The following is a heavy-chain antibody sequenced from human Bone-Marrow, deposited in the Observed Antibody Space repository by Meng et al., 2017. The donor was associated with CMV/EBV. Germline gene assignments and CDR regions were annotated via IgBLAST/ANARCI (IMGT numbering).Heavy chain of an antibody. V-gene: IGHV3-30*02. CDR1: GFTFSSYG. CDR3: AKAPYDIVVVPAEDYGMDA. J-gene: IGHJ6*02. D-gene: IGHD2-2*01. CDR2: IRYDGSNK. Sequence: LSLTCSASGFTFSSYGMHWVRQAPGKGLEWVAFIRYDGSNKYYADSVKGRFTISRDNSKNTLYLQMNSLRAEDMAVYYCAKAPYDIVVVPAEDYGMDAWGQGTTVTVSS.